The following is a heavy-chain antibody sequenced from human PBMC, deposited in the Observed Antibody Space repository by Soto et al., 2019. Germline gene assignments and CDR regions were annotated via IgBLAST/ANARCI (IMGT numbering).Heavy chain of an antibody. V-gene: IGHV1-2*04. CDR1: GDTFTGYD. D-gene: IGHD3-22*01. CDR3: AADRLGYYDSSGPTGMDV. J-gene: IGHJ6*02. Sequence: ASVKVACKASGDTFTGYDMHWVRQAPGQGLEWMGWINPNSGGTNYAQKFQGWVTMTRDTSISTAYMELSRLRSDDTAVYYCAADRLGYYDSSGPTGMDVWGQGTTVTVSS. CDR2: INPNSGGT.